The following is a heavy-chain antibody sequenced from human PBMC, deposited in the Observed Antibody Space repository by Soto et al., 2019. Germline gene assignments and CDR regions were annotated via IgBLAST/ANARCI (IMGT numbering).Heavy chain of an antibody. D-gene: IGHD2-15*01. CDR3: ARATDIVAVVAATRYAFDI. V-gene: IGHV4-34*01. Sequence: SETLALTCAVYGGCLSGYYWSWIRQPPGKGLEWIGEINHSGSTNYNPSLKSRVTISVDTSKKQFSLKLSSVTAADTAVYYFARATDIVAVVAATRYAFDIWGQGTMVTVSS. CDR2: INHSGST. CDR1: GGCLSGYY. J-gene: IGHJ3*02.